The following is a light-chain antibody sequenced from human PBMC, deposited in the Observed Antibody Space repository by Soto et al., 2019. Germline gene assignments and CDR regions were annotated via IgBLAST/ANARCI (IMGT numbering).Light chain of an antibody. J-gene: IGKJ4*01. V-gene: IGKV3D-7*01. CDR1: QSVSSSY. Sequence: PGERVTLSCRASQSVSSSYLTWYQQKPGQAPRLLIYGAATRATGITARFSGSGSGTDFTLTISSLQPEDFAVYYCQQDYNLPPTFGGGTKVEIK. CDR2: GAA. CDR3: QQDYNLPPT.